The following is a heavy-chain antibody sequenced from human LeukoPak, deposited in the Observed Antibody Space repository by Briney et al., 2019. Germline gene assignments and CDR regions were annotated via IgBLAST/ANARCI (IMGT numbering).Heavy chain of an antibody. Sequence: ASVKVSCKASGGTFSSYAISWVRQAPGQGLEWVGRIDPNSGGTSYAQKFQGRVTMTRDTSITTAYMELSRLTSDDTAVYYCARDSQVSADYWGQGTLVTVSS. CDR2: IDPNSGGT. V-gene: IGHV1-2*06. D-gene: IGHD5/OR15-5a*01. J-gene: IGHJ4*02. CDR1: GGTFSSYA. CDR3: ARDSQVSADY.